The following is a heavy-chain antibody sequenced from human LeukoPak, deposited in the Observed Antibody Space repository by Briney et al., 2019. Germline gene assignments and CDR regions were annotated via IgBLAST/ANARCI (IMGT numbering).Heavy chain of an antibody. D-gene: IGHD2-15*01. CDR2: IYHSGST. J-gene: IGHJ3*02. V-gene: IGHV4-4*02. Sequence: SETLSLTCAVSGGSISSSNWWSWVRQPPGKGLEWIGEIYHSGSTNYNPSLKSRVTISVDKSKNQFSLKLSSVTAADTAVYYCALYCSGGSCWDAFDIWGQGTMVTVSS. CDR1: GGSISSSNW. CDR3: ALYCSGGSCWDAFDI.